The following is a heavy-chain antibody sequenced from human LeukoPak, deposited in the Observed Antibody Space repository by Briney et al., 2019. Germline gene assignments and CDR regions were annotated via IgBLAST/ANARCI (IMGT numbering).Heavy chain of an antibody. CDR3: VREARDYFDY. CDR2: ISYDGSNK. J-gene: IGHJ4*02. V-gene: IGHV3-30*04. CDR1: EFTFSNYA. Sequence: GGSLRLSCDASEFTFSNYAMSWVRQAPGKGLEWVAVISYDGSNKYYADSVKGRFTISRDNSKNTLYPQMNSLRAEDTAVYYCVREARDYFDYWGQGTLVTVSS.